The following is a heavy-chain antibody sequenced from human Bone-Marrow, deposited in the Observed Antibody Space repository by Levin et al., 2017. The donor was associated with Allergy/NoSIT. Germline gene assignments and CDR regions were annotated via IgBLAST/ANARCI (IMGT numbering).Heavy chain of an antibody. CDR2: ISYDGSNK. V-gene: IGHV3-30*04. Sequence: PGGSLRLSCAASGFTFSSYAMHWVRQAPGKGLEWVAVISYDGSNKYYADSVKGRFTISRDNSKNTLYLQMNSLRAEDTAVYYCARSRRDSSGYYSGWGQGTLVTVSS. J-gene: IGHJ4*02. CDR3: ARSRRDSSGYYSG. CDR1: GFTFSSYA. D-gene: IGHD3-22*01.